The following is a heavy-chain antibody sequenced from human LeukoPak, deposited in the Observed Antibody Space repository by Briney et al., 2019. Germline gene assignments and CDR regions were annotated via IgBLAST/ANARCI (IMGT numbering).Heavy chain of an antibody. CDR1: GFTFSSYD. Sequence: GGSLRLPCAASGFTFSSYDMHWVRQATGKGLEWVSAIGTAGDTYYPGSVKGRFTISRENAKNSLYLQMNSLRAGDTAVYYCARGVTTFGRHREKLSWFDPWGQGTLVTVSS. CDR2: IGTAGDT. V-gene: IGHV3-13*01. CDR3: ARGVTTFGRHREKLSWFDP. J-gene: IGHJ5*02. D-gene: IGHD3-16*01.